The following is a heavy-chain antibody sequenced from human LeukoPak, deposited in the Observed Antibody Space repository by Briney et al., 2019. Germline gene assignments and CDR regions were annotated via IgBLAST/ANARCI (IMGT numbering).Heavy chain of an antibody. J-gene: IGHJ6*03. CDR3: ATVSVVVPPAKYYMEV. V-gene: IGHV1-69*04. D-gene: IGHD2-2*01. Sequence: GSSVKVSCKASGGTFSSYAISWVRQAPGQGLEWMGRIIPILGIANYAQKFQGRVTITADKSTSTAYMELSSLRSEDTAVYYCATVSVVVPPAKYYMEVWGKGTTVTVSS. CDR2: IIPILGIA. CDR1: GGTFSSYA.